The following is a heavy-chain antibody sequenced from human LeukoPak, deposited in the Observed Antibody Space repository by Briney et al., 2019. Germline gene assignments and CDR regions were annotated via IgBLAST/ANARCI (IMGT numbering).Heavy chain of an antibody. J-gene: IGHJ6*02. CDR2: ISYDGSNK. CDR3: ARDSYGMDV. V-gene: IGHV3-30-3*01. CDR1: GFTFSSYA. Sequence: GRSLRLSCAASGFTFSSYAMHWVRQAPGKGLEWVAVISYDGSNKYYADSVKGRFTISRDNSKNTLYLQMNSLRAVDTAVYYCARDSYGMDVWGQGTTVTVSS.